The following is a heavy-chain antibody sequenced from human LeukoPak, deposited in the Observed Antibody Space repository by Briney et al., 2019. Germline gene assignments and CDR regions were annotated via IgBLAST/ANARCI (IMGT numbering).Heavy chain of an antibody. D-gene: IGHD2-8*02. Sequence: GGSLRRSCAASGFTFSTFAMIWVRQPPGKGLEWVLRVFPSGGEIHYADSVRGRFTISRDNSKSPLSLQMKSLRAEDTAIYYCATYRQVLLPFESWGQGTLVTVAS. CDR1: GFTFSTFA. J-gene: IGHJ4*02. CDR2: VFPSGGEI. V-gene: IGHV3-23*01. CDR3: ATYRQVLLPFES.